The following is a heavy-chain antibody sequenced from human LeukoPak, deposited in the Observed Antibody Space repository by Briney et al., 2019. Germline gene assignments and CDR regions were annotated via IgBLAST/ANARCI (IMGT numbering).Heavy chain of an antibody. J-gene: IGHJ4*02. D-gene: IGHD6-19*01. CDR1: GFTVSSNY. CDR2: IYSGGST. CDR3: AKEGAVAVKYYYFDY. Sequence: GGSLRLSCAASGFTVSSNYMSWVRQAPGKGLEWVSVIYSGGSTYYADSVKGRFTISRDNSKNTLYLQMNSLRAEDTAVYYCAKEGAVAVKYYYFDYWGQGTLVTVSS. V-gene: IGHV3-53*01.